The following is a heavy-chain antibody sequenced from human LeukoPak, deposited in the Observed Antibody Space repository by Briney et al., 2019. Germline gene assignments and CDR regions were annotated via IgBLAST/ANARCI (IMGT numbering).Heavy chain of an antibody. CDR1: GGTFSSYA. CDR3: ASGWFGELWDYYYGMDV. D-gene: IGHD3-10*01. J-gene: IGHJ6*04. V-gene: IGHV1-69*13. Sequence: EASVKVSCKASGGTFSSYAISWVRQAPGQGLEWMGGIIPIFGTANYAQKFQGRVTITADESTSTVYMELSSLRSEDTAVYYCASGWFGELWDYYYGMDVWGKGTTVTVSS. CDR2: IIPIFGTA.